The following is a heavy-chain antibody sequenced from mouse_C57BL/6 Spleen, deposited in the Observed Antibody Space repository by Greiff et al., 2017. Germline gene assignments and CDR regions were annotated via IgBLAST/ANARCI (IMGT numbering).Heavy chain of an antibody. Sequence: VQLQQPGAELVKPGASVKVSCKASGYTFTSYWMHWVKQRPGQGLEWIGRIHPSVSDTNYNQKFKGKATLTVDKSSSTAYMQLSSLTSEDSAVYYCAIPTGSSHWYFDVWGTGTTVTVSS. J-gene: IGHJ1*03. CDR3: AIPTGSSHWYFDV. CDR2: IHPSVSDT. D-gene: IGHD1-1*01. V-gene: IGHV1-74*01. CDR1: GYTFTSYW.